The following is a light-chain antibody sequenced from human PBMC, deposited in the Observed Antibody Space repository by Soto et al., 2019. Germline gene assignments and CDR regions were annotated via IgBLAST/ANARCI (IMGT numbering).Light chain of an antibody. Sequence: ETVLTQSPGTLSLSPGERATLSCRASQSVSSSYLAWYQQKPGQAPRLLIYGASSRATGIPDRFSGSGSGTDCTLTISRVEPEDFAVYYCQQYGRSPPSWTFGQGTKVEIK. CDR1: QSVSSSY. V-gene: IGKV3-20*01. CDR2: GAS. CDR3: QQYGRSPPSWT. J-gene: IGKJ1*01.